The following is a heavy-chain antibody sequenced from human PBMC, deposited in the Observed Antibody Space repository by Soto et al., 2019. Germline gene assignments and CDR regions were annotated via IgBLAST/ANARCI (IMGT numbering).Heavy chain of an antibody. CDR2: ISYDGSNK. CDR3: ARDRGGTTYYYGMDV. V-gene: IGHV3-30*14. J-gene: IGHJ6*02. CDR1: GFTFSSYA. Sequence: GGSLRLSCAASGFTFSSYAMHWVRQAPGKGLEWVAVISYDGSNKYYADSVKGRFTISRDNSKNTLYLQMNSLRAEDTAVYYCARDRGGTTYYYGMDVWGQGTTVTVSS. D-gene: IGHD1-1*01.